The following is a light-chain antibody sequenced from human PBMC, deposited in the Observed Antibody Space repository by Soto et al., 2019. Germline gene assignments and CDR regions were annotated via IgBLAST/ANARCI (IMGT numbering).Light chain of an antibody. CDR3: LSKTSTISYV. CDR2: EVS. Sequence: QSVLTQPASVSGSPGQSIAISCTGTTSDVGGYNYVSWYQQHPGKVPELLIHEVSNRPSGVSNRFSGSKSGNTASLTISGLQAEDVADYYCLSKTSTISYVLGTGTKVTV. J-gene: IGLJ1*01. V-gene: IGLV2-14*01. CDR1: TSDVGGYNY.